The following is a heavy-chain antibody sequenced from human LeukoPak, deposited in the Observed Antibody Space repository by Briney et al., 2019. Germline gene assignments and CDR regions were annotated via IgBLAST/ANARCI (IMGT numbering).Heavy chain of an antibody. CDR2: IFHSGST. D-gene: IGHD6-19*01. Sequence: WETLSLTCAVSAYSISSNNWWGWIRQPPGKGLEWIGYIFHSGSTYYNPSLKSRVTMSVDTSKNQFSLRLSSVTAVDTAVYYCTRKTGGSSDFYWGQGTLVAVSS. CDR1: AYSISSNNW. V-gene: IGHV4-28*01. J-gene: IGHJ4*02. CDR3: TRKTGGSSDFY.